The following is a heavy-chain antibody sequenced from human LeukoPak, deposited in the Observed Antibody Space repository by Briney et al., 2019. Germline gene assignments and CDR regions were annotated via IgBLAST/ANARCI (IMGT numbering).Heavy chain of an antibody. J-gene: IGHJ3*02. CDR2: ISWNSGSI. V-gene: IGHV3-9*01. Sequence: GGSLRLSCAASGFTFDDYAMPWVRQAPGKGLEWVSGISWNSGSIGYADSVKGRFTISRDNAKNSLYLQMNSLRAEDTALYYCAKGTYSGSYANAFDIWGQGTMVTVSS. CDR1: GFTFDDYA. CDR3: AKGTYSGSYANAFDI. D-gene: IGHD1-26*01.